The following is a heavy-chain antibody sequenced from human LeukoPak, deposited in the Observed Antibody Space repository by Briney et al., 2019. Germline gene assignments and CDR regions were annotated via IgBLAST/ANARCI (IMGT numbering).Heavy chain of an antibody. CDR3: ARQAQGGFGVVRGDAFDI. Sequence: EESLKISCKGSGYSFTSYWIGWVRQMPGKGLEWMGIIYPGDSDTRYSPSFQGQVTISADKSISTAYLQWSSLKASDTAMYYCARQAQGGFGVVRGDAFDIWGQGTMVTVSS. V-gene: IGHV5-51*01. D-gene: IGHD3-3*01. J-gene: IGHJ3*02. CDR1: GYSFTSYW. CDR2: IYPGDSDT.